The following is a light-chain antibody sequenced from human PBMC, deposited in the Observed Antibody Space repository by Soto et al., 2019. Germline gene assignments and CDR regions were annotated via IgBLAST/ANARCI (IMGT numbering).Light chain of an antibody. CDR1: KLGDKY. Sequence: SYELTQPPSVSVSPGQTASITCSGDKLGDKYACWYQQKPGQSPVLVIYQDSKRPSGIPERFSGSNSGNTATLTISGTQAMEEADYYCQALNSSRHVVFGGGTKVTVL. CDR2: QDS. CDR3: QALNSSRHVV. J-gene: IGLJ2*01. V-gene: IGLV3-1*01.